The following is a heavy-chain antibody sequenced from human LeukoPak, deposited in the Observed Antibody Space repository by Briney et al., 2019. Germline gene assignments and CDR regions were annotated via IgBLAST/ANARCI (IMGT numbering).Heavy chain of an antibody. CDR2: ISAYNGNT. CDR1: GYTFTSYG. D-gene: IGHD3-16*01. V-gene: IGHV1-18*01. J-gene: IGHJ4*02. CDR3: ARVRDLMITFGGVIYFDY. Sequence: GASVKVSCKASGYTFTSYGISWVRQAPGQGLEWMRWISAYNGNTNYAQKLQGRVTMTTDTSTSTAYMELRSLRSDDTAVYYCARVRDLMITFGGVIYFDYWGQGTLVTVSS.